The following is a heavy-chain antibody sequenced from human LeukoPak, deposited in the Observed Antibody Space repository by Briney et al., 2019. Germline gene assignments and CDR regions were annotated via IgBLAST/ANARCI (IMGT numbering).Heavy chain of an antibody. Sequence: PGGSLRLSCAASGFTFSSYWMSWVRQAPGKGLEWVANIKQDGSEKYYVDSVKGRFTISRDNAKNSLYLQMNSLRAEDTAVYYCAREGGYDYVWGSSDYWGQGTLVTVSS. CDR2: IKQDGSEK. D-gene: IGHD3-16*01. V-gene: IGHV3-7*01. CDR3: AREGGYDYVWGSSDY. J-gene: IGHJ4*02. CDR1: GFTFSSYW.